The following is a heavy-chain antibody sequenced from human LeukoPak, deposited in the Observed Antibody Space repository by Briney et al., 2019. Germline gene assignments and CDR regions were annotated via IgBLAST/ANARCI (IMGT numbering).Heavy chain of an antibody. J-gene: IGHJ4*02. CDR2: IYYSGST. CDR1: GGSISSGDYY. D-gene: IGHD2-15*01. Sequence: PSQTLSLISTVSGGSISSGDYYWSWIRQPPGKGLEWIGYIYYSGSTYYNPSLKSRVTISVDTSKNQFSLKLSSVTAADTAVYYCARGGCSGGSCYSDYWGQGTLVTVSS. CDR3: ARGGCSGGSCYSDY. V-gene: IGHV4-30-4*01.